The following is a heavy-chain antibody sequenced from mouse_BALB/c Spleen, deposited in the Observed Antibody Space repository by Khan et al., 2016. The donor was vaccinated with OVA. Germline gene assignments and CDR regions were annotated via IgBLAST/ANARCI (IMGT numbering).Heavy chain of an antibody. D-gene: IGHD1-3*01. J-gene: IGHJ3*01. Sequence: EVELVESGGDLVKPGGSLKLSCAASGFTFSSYSMSWVRQIPDKRLEWVATMSSGGDYTYYPDSVKGRFTFSRDNATTTLYLQMSSLKSDDTAMYDCESNLTGSFAYWGQGTLVTVSA. CDR3: ESNLTGSFAY. CDR2: MSSGGDYT. V-gene: IGHV5-6*01. CDR1: GFTFSSYS.